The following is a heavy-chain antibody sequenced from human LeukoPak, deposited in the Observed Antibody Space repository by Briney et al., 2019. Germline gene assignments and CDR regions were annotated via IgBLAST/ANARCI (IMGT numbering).Heavy chain of an antibody. D-gene: IGHD6-19*01. V-gene: IGHV3-23*01. CDR3: AKGSRIAVAGNYDY. CDR1: GFTFSSYA. Sequence: GGSLRLSCAASGFTFSSYAMSWVRQAPGKGLEWVSAISGGGGSTYYADSVKGRFTISRDNSKNTLYLQMNSLRAEDTAVYYCAKGSRIAVAGNYDYWGQGTLVTVSS. J-gene: IGHJ4*02. CDR2: ISGGGGST.